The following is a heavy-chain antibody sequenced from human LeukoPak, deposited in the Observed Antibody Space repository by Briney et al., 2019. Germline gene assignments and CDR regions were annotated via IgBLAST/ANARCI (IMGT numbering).Heavy chain of an antibody. J-gene: IGHJ3*02. V-gene: IGHV3-30*18. CDR1: GFTFSSYG. Sequence: HPGGSLRLSCAASGFTFSSYGMHWVRQAPGKGLEWVAVISYDGSNKYYADSVKGRFTISRDNSKNTLYLQMNSLRAEDTAVYYCAKLVAPVAGDAFDIWGQGTMVTVSS. D-gene: IGHD6-19*01. CDR2: ISYDGSNK. CDR3: AKLVAPVAGDAFDI.